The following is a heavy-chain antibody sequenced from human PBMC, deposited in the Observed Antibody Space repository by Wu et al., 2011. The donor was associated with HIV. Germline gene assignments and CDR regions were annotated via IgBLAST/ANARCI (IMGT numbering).Heavy chain of an antibody. J-gene: IGHJ5*02. CDR1: LLHQQWYY. D-gene: IGHD2-21*01. CDR2: IYHSGNT. Sequence: QVQLQGSGPRTGEAFGDPVPHLRCLWLLHQQWYYWGWIRQPPGKGPEWIAAIYHSGNTYYNPSLKSRVTISVDTSKNQFSLRLSSVTAADAAVYYCARAPSVVVDATWGNWFDPWGQGILVTVSS. CDR3: ARAPSVVVDATWGNWFDP. V-gene: IGHV4-38-2*01.